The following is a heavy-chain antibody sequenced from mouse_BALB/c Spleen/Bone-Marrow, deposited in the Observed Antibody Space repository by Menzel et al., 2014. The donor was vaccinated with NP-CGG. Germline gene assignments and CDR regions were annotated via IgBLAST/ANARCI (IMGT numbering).Heavy chain of an antibody. D-gene: IGHD2-4*01. V-gene: IGHV1-26*01. CDR2: INPNNGGT. CDR1: FTEYT. J-gene: IGHJ1*01. Sequence: FTEYTMHWVKQSHGKSLEWIGGINPNNGGTSYNQKFKGKATLTVDKSSSTAYMQLKNLTSEDSAVYYCTRDDSPYWYFDVWGAGTTVTVSS. CDR3: TRDDSPYWYFDV.